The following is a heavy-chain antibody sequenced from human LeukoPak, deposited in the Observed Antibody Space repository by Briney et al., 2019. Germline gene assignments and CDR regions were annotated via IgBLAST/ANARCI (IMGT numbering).Heavy chain of an antibody. CDR2: IYSDGYT. CDR1: GFSVSNKY. CDR3: ARGGPSTTVTTSYSFFYMDV. Sequence: PERSLRLSCAASGFSVSNKYMSWVRQAPGKGLEWVSVIYSDGYTYYADSVKGRFTISRDNFKNTMYVQMNSLRAEDTAVYYCARGGPSTTVTTSYSFFYMDVWGKGTTVTVSS. J-gene: IGHJ6*03. D-gene: IGHD4-17*01. V-gene: IGHV3-53*01.